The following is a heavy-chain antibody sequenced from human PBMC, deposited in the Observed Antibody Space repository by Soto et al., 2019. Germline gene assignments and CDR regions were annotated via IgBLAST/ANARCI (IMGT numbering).Heavy chain of an antibody. CDR1: GGSISSSSYY. J-gene: IGHJ4*02. CDR2: IYYSGST. Sequence: QLQLQESGPGLVKPSETLSLTCTVSGGSISSSSYYCGWIRQPPGKGLEWIGTIYYSGSTYYNPSLMSRVAISVDTSKNQFSLNLSSVTAADTAVYYCAIGLRLRRIDYWGQGTLVTVSS. V-gene: IGHV4-39*01. CDR3: AIGLRLRRIDY. D-gene: IGHD4-17*01.